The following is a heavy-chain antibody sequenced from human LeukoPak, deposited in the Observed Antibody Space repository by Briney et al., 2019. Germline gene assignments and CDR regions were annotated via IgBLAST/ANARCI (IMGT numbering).Heavy chain of an antibody. CDR2: INHSGST. Sequence: SETLTLTCAVYGGSFSGYYWSWIRQPPGKGLEWIGEINHSGSTNYNPSLKSRVTISVDTSKNQFSLKLSSATAADTAVYYCARGRGYYYDSSGYYYGYWGQGTLVTVSS. CDR1: GGSFSGYY. V-gene: IGHV4-34*01. CDR3: ARGRGYYYDSSGYYYGY. D-gene: IGHD3-22*01. J-gene: IGHJ4*02.